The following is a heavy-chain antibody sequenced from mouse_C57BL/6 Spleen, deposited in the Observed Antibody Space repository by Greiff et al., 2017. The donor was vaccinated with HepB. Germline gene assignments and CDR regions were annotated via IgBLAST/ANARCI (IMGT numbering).Heavy chain of an antibody. Sequence: QVQLKESGPGPVQPSQSLSITCTVSGFSLTSYGVHWVRQSPGKGLEWLGVIWSGGSTDYNAAFISRLSISKDNSKSQVFFKMNSLQADDTAIYYCARGGYYYGSSYWYFDVWGTGTTVTVSS. CDR2: IWSGGST. D-gene: IGHD1-1*01. V-gene: IGHV2-2*01. CDR1: GFSLTSYG. CDR3: ARGGYYYGSSYWYFDV. J-gene: IGHJ1*03.